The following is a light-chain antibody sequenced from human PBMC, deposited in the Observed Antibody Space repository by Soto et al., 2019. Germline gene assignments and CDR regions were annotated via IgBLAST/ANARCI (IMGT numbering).Light chain of an antibody. CDR2: WAS. Sequence: DIVMNQSPDSLAVSLGERATINCKSSQSVLYSSNNKNYLAWYQQKPGQPPKLLIYWASTRESGVPERFSGSGSGTEFTLTISSLQAEDVAVYYCQQYYSPSWTFGQGTKVEIK. CDR3: QQYYSPSWT. CDR1: QSVLYSSNNKNY. V-gene: IGKV4-1*01. J-gene: IGKJ1*01.